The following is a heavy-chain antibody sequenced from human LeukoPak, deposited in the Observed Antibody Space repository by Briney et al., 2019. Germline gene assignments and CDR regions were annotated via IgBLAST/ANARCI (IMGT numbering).Heavy chain of an antibody. CDR3: ARGEYCSSTSCYTLDY. CDR1: GLSFTNYA. V-gene: IGHV3-21*01. D-gene: IGHD2-2*02. Sequence: GGSLRLSCAASGLSFTNYAMNWVRQAPGKGLEWVSSISSSSSYIYYADSVKGRFTISRDNAKNSLYLQMNSLRAEDTAVYYCARGEYCSSTSCYTLDYWGQGTLVTVSS. J-gene: IGHJ4*02. CDR2: ISSSSSYI.